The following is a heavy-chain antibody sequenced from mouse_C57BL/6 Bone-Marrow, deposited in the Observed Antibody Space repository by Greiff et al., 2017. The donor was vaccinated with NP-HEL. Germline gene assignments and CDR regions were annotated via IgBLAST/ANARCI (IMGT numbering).Heavy chain of an antibody. J-gene: IGHJ4*01. D-gene: IGHD2-1*01. CDR1: GYAFTNYL. CDR2: INPGSGGT. V-gene: IGHV1-54*01. Sequence: QVQLQQSGAELVRPGTSVKVSCKASGYAFTNYLIEWVKQRPGQGLEWIGVINPGSGGTNYNEKFKGKATLTADKSSSTAYMQLSSLTSEVSAVYFCARRGSPPLLWGAMAYWGQGTSVTVSS. CDR3: ARRGSPPLLWGAMAY.